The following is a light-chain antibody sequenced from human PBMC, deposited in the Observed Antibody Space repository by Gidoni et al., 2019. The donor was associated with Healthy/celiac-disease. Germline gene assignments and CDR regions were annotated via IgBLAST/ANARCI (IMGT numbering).Light chain of an antibody. CDR2: GAS. V-gene: IGKV3-20*01. Sequence: EMVLTQSPGTLSLYPGERATLSCRASQSVSSSYLAWHQKKPDQATRLINYGASSRATGIPDMFSGRASGTVFTLTISRLEPEYLAFYCWQRYGSSPGTFGGGTKVEIK. CDR3: QRYGSSPGT. J-gene: IGKJ4*01. CDR1: QSVSSSY.